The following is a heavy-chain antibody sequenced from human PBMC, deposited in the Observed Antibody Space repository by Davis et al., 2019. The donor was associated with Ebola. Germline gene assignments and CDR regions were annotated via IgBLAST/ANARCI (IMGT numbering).Heavy chain of an antibody. CDR1: GFVFRNYV. CDR3: AKDTPNIWFDV. D-gene: IGHD2-15*01. V-gene: IGHV3-23*01. Sequence: GGSLRLSCAASGFVFRNYVMSWVRRAPGKGLEWVPTNGTSGDTYYADSVKGRFTISRDNSKNTLHLQMNSLRVEDTAIYYCAKDTPNIWFDVWGQGTMVTVSS. J-gene: IGHJ3*01. CDR2: NGTSGDT.